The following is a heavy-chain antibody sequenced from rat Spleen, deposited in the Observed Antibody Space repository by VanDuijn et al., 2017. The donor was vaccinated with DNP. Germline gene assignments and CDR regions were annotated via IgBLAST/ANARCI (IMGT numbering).Heavy chain of an antibody. V-gene: IGHV3-3*01. D-gene: IGHD4-6*01. J-gene: IGHJ2*01. CDR1: GYSITSNHK. Sequence: EVQLQESGPGLVKPSQSLSLTCSVTGYSITSNHKWSWIRKLPGNKLEWMGCVTNAGTTDYNPSLKSRISLTTDTSKNQFFLQVNSMTPEDTATYYCAIQLGVFDYWGQGVPVTVSS. CDR2: VTNAGTT. CDR3: AIQLGVFDY.